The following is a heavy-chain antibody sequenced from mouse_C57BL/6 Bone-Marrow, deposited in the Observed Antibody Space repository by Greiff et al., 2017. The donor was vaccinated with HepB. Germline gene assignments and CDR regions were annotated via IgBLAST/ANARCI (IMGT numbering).Heavy chain of an antibody. Sequence: EVKLVESEGGLVQPGSSMKLSCTASGFTFSDYYMAWVRQVPEKGLEWVANINYDGSSTYYLDSLKSRFIISRDNAKNTLYLQRSSLKSEDTATYYCARASAGTYYGRDWYFDVWGTGTTVTVSS. CDR2: INYDGSST. CDR1: GFTFSDYY. CDR3: ARASAGTYYGRDWYFDV. J-gene: IGHJ1*03. D-gene: IGHD1-1*01. V-gene: IGHV5-16*01.